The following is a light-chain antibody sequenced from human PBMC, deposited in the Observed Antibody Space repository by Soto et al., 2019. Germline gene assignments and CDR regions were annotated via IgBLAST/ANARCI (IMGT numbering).Light chain of an antibody. CDR1: SSDVGSYNL. CDR3: CSYAGSSTWV. V-gene: IGLV2-23*01. CDR2: AGN. J-gene: IGLJ3*02. Sequence: QSVLTQPASVSGSPGQSITISCTGTSSDVGSYNLVSWYQHHPGKAPKLMIYAGNKRPSGVSNRFSGSKSGNTASLTISGLQAEDEADYYCCSYAGSSTWVFGGGTKVTVL.